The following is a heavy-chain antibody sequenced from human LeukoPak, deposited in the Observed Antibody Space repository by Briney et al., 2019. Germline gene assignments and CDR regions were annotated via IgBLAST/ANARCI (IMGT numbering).Heavy chain of an antibody. CDR1: GGSISGNY. D-gene: IGHD3-10*01. CDR2: IYYSGST. J-gene: IGHJ4*02. V-gene: IGHV4-59*12. Sequence: KTSETLSLTCTVSGGSISGNYWSWLRQPPGKGLEWIGYIYYSGSTRYNPSLKSRVTISLDTSENQFSLKLSSMTAADTAVYYCARDVRAYGSGSYYIDYWGQGTLITVSS. CDR3: ARDVRAYGSGSYYIDY.